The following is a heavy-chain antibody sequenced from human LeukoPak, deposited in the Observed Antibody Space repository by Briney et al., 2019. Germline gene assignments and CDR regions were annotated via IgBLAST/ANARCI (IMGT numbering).Heavy chain of an antibody. CDR3: ARVSVAHCSSTSCSRVDFQH. D-gene: IGHD2-2*01. J-gene: IGHJ1*01. CDR1: GYTFTGYY. V-gene: IGHV1-2*02. CDR2: INPNSGGT. Sequence: ASVKVSCKASGYTFTGYYMHWVRQAPGQGLEWMGLINPNSGGTNYAQKFQGRVTMTRDTSISTAYMELSRLRSDDTAVYYCARVSVAHCSSTSCSRVDFQHWGQGTLVTVSS.